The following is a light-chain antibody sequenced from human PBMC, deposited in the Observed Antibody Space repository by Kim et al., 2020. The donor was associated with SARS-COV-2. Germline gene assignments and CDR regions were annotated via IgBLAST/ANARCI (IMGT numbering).Light chain of an antibody. Sequence: VAPGQTASITCSGDKLGDKYACCYQQKPGQSPVLVIYQDSKRPSGIPERFSSSNSGNTATLTISSTQAMDEADYYCQAWDSSTAVFGGGTQLTVL. CDR2: QDS. CDR3: QAWDSSTAV. J-gene: IGLJ3*02. CDR1: KLGDKY. V-gene: IGLV3-1*01.